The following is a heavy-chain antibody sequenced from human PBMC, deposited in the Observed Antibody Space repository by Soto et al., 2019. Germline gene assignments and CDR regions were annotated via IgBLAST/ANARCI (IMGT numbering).Heavy chain of an antibody. J-gene: IGHJ4*02. CDR3: ARRGRYSSKWWGYFDY. Sequence: EVQLVQSGAEVKKPGESLKISCKGSGYSFTDYWIGWVRQMPGKGLDWMGIIYPGDSDTRYSPSFQGQVTISADKSISTAYLQWSSLKASYTAMYYCARRGRYSSKWWGYFDYSGQGTLVTVSS. V-gene: IGHV5-51*03. CDR1: GYSFTDYW. D-gene: IGHD6-13*01. CDR2: IYPGDSDT.